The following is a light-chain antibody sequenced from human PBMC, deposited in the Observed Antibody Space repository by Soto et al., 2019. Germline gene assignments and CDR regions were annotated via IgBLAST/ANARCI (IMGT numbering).Light chain of an antibody. CDR1: SSDVGDYKF. CDR3: NSYTNNNTLV. J-gene: IGLJ2*01. Sequence: QSVLTQPASVSGSLGQSITISCSETSSDVGDYKFVSWYQQHPGKAPKLIIYEVNNRPSGVSNRFSGSKSGNTASLTISGLQAEDEADYYCNSYTNNNTLVFGGGTKLTVL. V-gene: IGLV2-14*01. CDR2: EVN.